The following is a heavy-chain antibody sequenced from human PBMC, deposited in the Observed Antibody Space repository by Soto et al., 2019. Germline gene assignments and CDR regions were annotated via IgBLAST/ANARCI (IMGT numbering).Heavy chain of an antibody. V-gene: IGHV3-23*01. D-gene: IGHD4-17*01. CDR1: GFTFSSYA. Sequence: EVQLLESGGGLVQPGGSLRLSCAASGFTFSSYAMSWVRQAPGKGLEWVSAISGSGGSTYYADSVKGRFTISRDNSKNTLYLQMNSLRAEDTAVYYSAKDLRDGDSYNWFDPWGQGTLVTVSS. J-gene: IGHJ5*02. CDR2: ISGSGGST. CDR3: AKDLRDGDSYNWFDP.